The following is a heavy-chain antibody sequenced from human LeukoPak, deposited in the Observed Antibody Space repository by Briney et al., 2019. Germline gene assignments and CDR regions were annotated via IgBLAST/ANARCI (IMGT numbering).Heavy chain of an antibody. CDR1: GGNFNKST. V-gene: IGHV1-69*02. D-gene: IGHD6-19*01. CDR2: IIPIVSIA. CDR3: AARGSCSGTTRVKTGDLIDH. Sequence: SVKVSCKASGGNFNKSTIHWVRQAPGQGLEWMGRIIPIVSIATYAQKFQDRVTIIADKSTGTSHLELSSLTPEETGIYYCAARGSCSGTTRVKTGDLIDHWGQGTLITVS. J-gene: IGHJ4*02.